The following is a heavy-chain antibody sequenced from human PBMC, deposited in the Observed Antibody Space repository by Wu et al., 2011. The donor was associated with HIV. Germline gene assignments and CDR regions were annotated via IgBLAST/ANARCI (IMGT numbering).Heavy chain of an antibody. CDR3: ARPAQKYLCGEALDAFDM. CDR2: IIPVFDTT. D-gene: IGHD3-10*01. Sequence: QVQLVQSGAEVKKPGSSVKVSCKASGGTFNNYAVSWVRQAPGQGLDWMGRIIPVFDTTNYSQKFQARVTITADESTSTAYMELTNLTSEDTAVYYCARPAQKYLCGEALDAFDMWGQGTVVTVSS. J-gene: IGHJ3*02. V-gene: IGHV1-69*18. CDR1: GGTFNNYA.